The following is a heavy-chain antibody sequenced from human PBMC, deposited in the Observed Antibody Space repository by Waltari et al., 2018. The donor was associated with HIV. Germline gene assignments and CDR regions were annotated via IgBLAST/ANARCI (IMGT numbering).Heavy chain of an antibody. CDR2: IFPFDSDT. CDR1: GYTFTNYW. Sequence: EVQLVQSGAEVRKSGESLTISCNASGYTFTNYWIAWVRQMSGEGLEWMGIIFPFDSDTRYNPSFEGQITISVDKSLATAYLEWNNLNASDAAIYYCARLFYYDTTGYINNAFDIWGQGTEVSVS. V-gene: IGHV5-51*03. CDR3: ARLFYYDTTGYINNAFDI. J-gene: IGHJ3*02. D-gene: IGHD3-22*01.